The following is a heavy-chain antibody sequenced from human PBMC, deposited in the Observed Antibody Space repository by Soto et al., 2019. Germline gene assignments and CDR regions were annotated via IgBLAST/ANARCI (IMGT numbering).Heavy chain of an antibody. CDR1: GFTFSNAW. CDR3: TTAVYVTDGMDV. D-gene: IGHD2-21*02. Sequence: EVQLVESGGGLVKPGGSLRLSCAASGFTFSNAWMNWVRQAPGKGLEWVGRIKSKTDGGTTDYAAPVKGRFSISRDDSKNTLYLQMNSLKTEDTAVYYCTTAVYVTDGMDVWGQGTTVTVSS. V-gene: IGHV3-15*07. CDR2: IKSKTDGGTT. J-gene: IGHJ6*02.